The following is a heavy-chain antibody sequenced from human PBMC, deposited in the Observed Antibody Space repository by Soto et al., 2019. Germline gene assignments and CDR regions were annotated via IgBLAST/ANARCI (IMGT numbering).Heavy chain of an antibody. CDR3: AREQIPPLRRPEYYDILTGYAYDAFDI. V-gene: IGHV3-48*01. CDR1: GFTFSSYS. Sequence: GGSLRLSCAASGFTFSSYSMNWVRQAPGKGLEWVSYISSSSTIYYADSVKGRFTISRDNAKNSLYLQMNSLRAEDTAVYYCAREQIPPLRRPEYYDILTGYAYDAFDIWGQGTMVTVSS. J-gene: IGHJ3*02. CDR2: ISSSSTI. D-gene: IGHD3-9*01.